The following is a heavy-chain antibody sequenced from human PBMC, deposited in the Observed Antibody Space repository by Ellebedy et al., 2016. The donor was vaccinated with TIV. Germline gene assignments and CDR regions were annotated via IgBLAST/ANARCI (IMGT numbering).Heavy chain of an antibody. Sequence: PGGSLRLSCAASGFTFSTVWMSWVRQAPGKGLEWVGRIKSKRDAETKDYGASVQGRFTVSRDDSKNTLYLQMTSLKPEDTAVYYCTTGGPSTDYPDNWGQGTLVTVSS. D-gene: IGHD4-11*01. CDR3: TTGGPSTDYPDN. J-gene: IGHJ4*02. CDR2: IKSKRDAETK. V-gene: IGHV3-15*01. CDR1: GFTFSTVW.